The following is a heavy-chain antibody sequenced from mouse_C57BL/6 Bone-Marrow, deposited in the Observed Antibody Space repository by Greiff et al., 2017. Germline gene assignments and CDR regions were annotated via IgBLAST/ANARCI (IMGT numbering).Heavy chain of an antibody. J-gene: IGHJ1*03. D-gene: IGHD1-1*01. CDR1: GFTFTDYY. CDR2: IRNKANGYTT. CDR3: ARVDYYGSSYGYWYFDV. V-gene: IGHV7-3*01. Sequence: EVKVEESGGGLVQPGGSLSLSCAASGFTFTDYYMSWVRQPPGKALEWLGFIRNKANGYTTEYSASVKGRFTISRDNSQSILYLQMNALRAEDRATYYCARVDYYGSSYGYWYFDVWGTGTTVTVSS.